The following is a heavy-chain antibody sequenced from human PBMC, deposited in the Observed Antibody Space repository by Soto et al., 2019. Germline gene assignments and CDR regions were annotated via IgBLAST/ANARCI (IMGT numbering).Heavy chain of an antibody. D-gene: IGHD3-10*01. Sequence: EVQLLESGGGLVQPGGSLRLSCAASGFTFSSYAMSWVRQAPGKGLEWVSAISGSGGSTYYADSVKGRFTISRDNSKNTLYLKMNSLRAEDTAVYYCEKLVRGSAEVYGMDVWGQGTTVTVSS. CDR3: EKLVRGSAEVYGMDV. CDR1: GFTFSSYA. V-gene: IGHV3-23*01. J-gene: IGHJ6*02. CDR2: ISGSGGST.